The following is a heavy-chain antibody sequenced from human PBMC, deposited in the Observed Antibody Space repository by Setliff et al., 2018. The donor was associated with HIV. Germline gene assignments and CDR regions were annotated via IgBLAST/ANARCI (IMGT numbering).Heavy chain of an antibody. CDR2: INVNSGGT. D-gene: IGHD6-19*01. Sequence: ASVKVSCKASGYTFTSYGISWVRQAPGQGLEWMGWINVNSGGTKYAQKFQGRVTMTRDTSISTAYMEVSSLRSDDTAVYYCARGPLPGGWYVYFDYWGQGTLVTVSS. J-gene: IGHJ4*02. CDR1: GYTFTSYG. CDR3: ARGPLPGGWYVYFDY. V-gene: IGHV1-2*02.